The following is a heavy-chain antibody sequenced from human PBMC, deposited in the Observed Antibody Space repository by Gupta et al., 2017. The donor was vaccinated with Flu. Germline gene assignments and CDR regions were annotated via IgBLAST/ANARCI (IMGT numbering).Heavy chain of an antibody. J-gene: IGHJ4*01. D-gene: IGHD6-19*01. CDR3: ARVGYGSACDKGHLDY. CDR1: GFPFTSFN. Sequence: GESGGGLVKPGGPLRLSCAASGFPFTSFNINWVRQAPGKGLEWVAFISSRSEYIYYADAFKGRFTISRDNAKNSLYLQMNSLRADDTAVYYGARVGYGSACDKGHLDYWGHGTLVTVSS. V-gene: IGHV3-21*04. CDR2: ISSRSEYI.